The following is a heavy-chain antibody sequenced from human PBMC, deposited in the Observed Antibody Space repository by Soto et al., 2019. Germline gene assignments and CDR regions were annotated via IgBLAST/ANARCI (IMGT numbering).Heavy chain of an antibody. CDR2: IYYSGST. J-gene: IGHJ6*02. Sequence: SETLSLTCTVSGGSISSSSYYWGWIRQPPGKGLEWIGSIYYSGSTYYNPSLKSRVTISVDTSKNQFSLKLSSVTAADTAVYYCARLPEYGYFDWSRLGYYYYGMDVWGQGTTVTVSS. CDR1: GGSISSSSYY. D-gene: IGHD3-9*01. V-gene: IGHV4-39*01. CDR3: ARLPEYGYFDWSRLGYYYYGMDV.